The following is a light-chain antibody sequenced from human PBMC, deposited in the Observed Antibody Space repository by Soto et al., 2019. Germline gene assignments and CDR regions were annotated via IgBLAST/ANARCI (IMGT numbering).Light chain of an antibody. CDR3: QQYYSSPRT. V-gene: IGKV1-39*01. J-gene: IGKJ1*01. CDR2: TAS. CDR1: QNINSY. Sequence: DIQMTQSPSTLSASVGDRVTITCRASQNINSYLNWYQQKPGKAPNLLIYTASSLQSGVPSRFSGSGSGTDFTLTISSLQPEDFATYYCQQYYSSPRTFGQGTKVDIK.